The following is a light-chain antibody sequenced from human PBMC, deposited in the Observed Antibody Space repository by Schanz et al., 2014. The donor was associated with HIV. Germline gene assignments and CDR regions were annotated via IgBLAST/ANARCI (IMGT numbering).Light chain of an antibody. CDR3: SSHKSTYAI. CDR1: SRDIGSYNF. V-gene: IGLV2-14*03. CDR2: DVS. Sequence: QSALTQPPSASGSPGQSVTISCTGTSRDIGSYNFVSWYQQHPGKAPKLMIYDVSNRPSGVSNRFSGSKSGNTASLTISGLQAEWEADYDCSSHKSTYAIFGGGPKLTVL. J-gene: IGLJ2*01.